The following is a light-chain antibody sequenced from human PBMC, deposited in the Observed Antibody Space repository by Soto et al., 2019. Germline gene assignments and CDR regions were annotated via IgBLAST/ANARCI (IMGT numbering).Light chain of an antibody. CDR2: GAS. V-gene: IGKV3-20*01. Sequence: EIVLTQFPGALSLSPGERVTLSCRASQTVSNTYLAWYQQKSGQAPKFLIYGASNRATGIPDRFSGSGSGTYFTLTISRLEPEDFAVYYCQQYGALPPTFGGGTKVELK. CDR3: QQYGALPPT. J-gene: IGKJ4*01. CDR1: QTVSNTY.